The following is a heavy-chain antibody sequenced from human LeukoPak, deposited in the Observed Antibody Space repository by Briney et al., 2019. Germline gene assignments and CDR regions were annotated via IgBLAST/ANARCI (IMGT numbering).Heavy chain of an antibody. CDR2: INHSGST. Sequence: SETLSLTCAVYGGSFSGYYWSWIRQPPGKGLEWIGEINHSGSTNYNPSLKSRVTISVDTSKNQFSLKLSSVTAADTAVYYCARQGPIWFDPWGQGTLVTVSS. CDR1: GGSFSGYY. CDR3: ARQGPIWFDP. J-gene: IGHJ5*02. V-gene: IGHV4-34*01.